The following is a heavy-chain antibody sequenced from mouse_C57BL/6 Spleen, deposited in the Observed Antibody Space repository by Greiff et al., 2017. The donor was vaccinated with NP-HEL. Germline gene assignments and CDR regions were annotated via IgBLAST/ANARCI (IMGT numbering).Heavy chain of an antibody. CDR1: GYTFTSYW. Sequence: VQLQQPGAELVRPGSSVKLSCKASGYTFTSYWMDWVKQRPGQGLEWIGNIYPSDSETHYNQKFKDKATLTVDKSSSTAYMQLSSLTSEDSAVYYCARDYGSSSGFAYWGQGTLVTVSA. CDR3: ARDYGSSSGFAY. D-gene: IGHD1-1*01. CDR2: IYPSDSET. J-gene: IGHJ3*01. V-gene: IGHV1-61*01.